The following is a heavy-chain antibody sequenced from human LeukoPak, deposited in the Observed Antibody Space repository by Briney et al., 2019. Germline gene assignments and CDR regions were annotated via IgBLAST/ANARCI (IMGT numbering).Heavy chain of an antibody. D-gene: IGHD6-13*01. Sequence: LETLSLTCTVSGGSISSYYWSWHRQPPGKGLEWIGYIDYSGSTNYNTSLKSRVTISVATSKIQFFLMLSSVTAADTAVYYCARHGGSWTFDYWGQGTLVTVSS. V-gene: IGHV4-59*08. CDR1: GGSISSYY. CDR2: IDYSGST. J-gene: IGHJ4*02. CDR3: ARHGGSWTFDY.